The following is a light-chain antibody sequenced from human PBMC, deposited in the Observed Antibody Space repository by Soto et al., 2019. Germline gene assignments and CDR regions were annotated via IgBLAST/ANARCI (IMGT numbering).Light chain of an antibody. J-gene: IGKJ1*01. CDR2: WAS. V-gene: IGKV4-1*01. CDR1: QSGLYRSNNKNQ. CDR3: QQYYSTLGT. Sequence: DIVMTQSPDSLAVSLGERGTTNCKSSQSGLYRSNNKNQLAWDQQKPGQPPKLLIYWASTRESGVPDRFSGSGAGTDVTLTISSLQAEDVAVYYCQQYYSTLGTFGQGTKVEIK.